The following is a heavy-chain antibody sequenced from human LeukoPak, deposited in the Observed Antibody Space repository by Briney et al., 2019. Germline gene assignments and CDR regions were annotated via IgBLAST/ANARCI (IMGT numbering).Heavy chain of an antibody. CDR3: AKDSWIALVLVGSGSYYNPFDY. CDR2: IYYSGRT. Sequence: SETLSLTCSVSGGSISSYYWSWIRQPPGRGLEWIGYIYYSGRTSYNPSLKSRVTISVDTSKDQFSLRLSSVTAADTAVYYCAKDSWIALVLVGSGSYYNPFDYWGQGTLVTVSS. V-gene: IGHV4-59*01. D-gene: IGHD3-10*02. J-gene: IGHJ4*02. CDR1: GGSISSYY.